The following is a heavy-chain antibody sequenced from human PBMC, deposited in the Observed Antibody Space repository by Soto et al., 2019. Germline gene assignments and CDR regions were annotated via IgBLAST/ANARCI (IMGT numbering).Heavy chain of an antibody. Sequence: GASVKVSCKASGYTFTSYGISWVRQAPGQGLEWMGWISAYNGNTNYAQKLQGRVTMTTDTSTSTAYMELRSLRSDDTAVYYCARVRPLLRFLEWLSEDYYGMDVWGQGTTVTVSS. CDR1: GYTFTSYG. CDR3: ARVRPLLRFLEWLSEDYYGMDV. D-gene: IGHD3-3*01. CDR2: ISAYNGNT. J-gene: IGHJ6*02. V-gene: IGHV1-18*01.